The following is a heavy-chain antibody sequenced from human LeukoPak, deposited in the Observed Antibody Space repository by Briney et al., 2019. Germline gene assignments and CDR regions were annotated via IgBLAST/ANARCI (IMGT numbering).Heavy chain of an antibody. CDR3: AKDRRAAAGTGFFDY. J-gene: IGHJ4*02. Sequence: GGSLRLSCAASGFTFDDYAVHWVQQAPGKGLEWVSGISWNSGSIGYADSVKGRFTISRDNAKNSLYLQMNSLRAEDTALYYCAKDRRAAAGTGFFDYWGQGTLVTVSS. CDR1: GFTFDDYA. CDR2: ISWNSGSI. V-gene: IGHV3-9*01. D-gene: IGHD6-13*01.